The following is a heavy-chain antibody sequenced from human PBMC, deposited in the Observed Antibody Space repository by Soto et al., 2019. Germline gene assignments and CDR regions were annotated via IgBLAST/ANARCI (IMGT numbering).Heavy chain of an antibody. CDR2: ISSSSSYI. Sequence: GGSLRLSCAPSGFTFSSYSMNWVRQAPGKGLEWVSSISSSSSYIYYADSVRGRFTISRDNAKNSLYLQMNSLRAEDTAVYYCAGKEMATIGWYFDLWGRGTLVTVSS. CDR1: GFTFSSYS. J-gene: IGHJ2*01. V-gene: IGHV3-21*01. CDR3: AGKEMATIGWYFDL. D-gene: IGHD5-12*01.